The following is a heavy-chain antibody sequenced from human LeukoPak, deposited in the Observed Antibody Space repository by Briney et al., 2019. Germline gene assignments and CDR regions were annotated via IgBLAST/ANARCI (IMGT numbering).Heavy chain of an antibody. J-gene: IGHJ4*02. V-gene: IGHV1-69*04. CDR2: IVPILGIA. CDR3: ARFVRGNYFDY. D-gene: IGHD3-16*01. CDR1: GGTFSSYA. Sequence: SVKVSCKASGGTFSSYAISWVRQAPGQGLEWMGRIVPILGIANYAQKFQGRVTITADKSTSTAYMELSSLRSEDTAVYYCARFVRGNYFDYWGQGTLVTVSS.